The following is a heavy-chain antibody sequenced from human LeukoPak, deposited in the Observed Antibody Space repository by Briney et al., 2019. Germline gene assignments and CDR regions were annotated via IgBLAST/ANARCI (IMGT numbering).Heavy chain of an antibody. V-gene: IGHV1-46*01. CDR2: INPSGGST. Sequence: GASVKVSCKASGYTFTGYYMHWVRQAPGQGLEWMGIINPSGGSTSYAQKFQGRVTMTRDTSTSTVYMELSSLRSEDTAVYYCARDLGYYDFWSGYSHFDYWGQGTLVTVSS. D-gene: IGHD3-3*01. J-gene: IGHJ4*02. CDR3: ARDLGYYDFWSGYSHFDY. CDR1: GYTFTGYY.